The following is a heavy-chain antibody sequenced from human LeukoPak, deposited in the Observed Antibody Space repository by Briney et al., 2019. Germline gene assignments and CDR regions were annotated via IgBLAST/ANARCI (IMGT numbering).Heavy chain of an antibody. CDR2: IIPIFGTA. J-gene: IGHJ4*02. Sequence: SVKVSCKASGGTFSSYAISWVRQAPGQGLEWMGGIIPIFGTANYAQKFQGRVTITADKSTSTAYMELSSLRSEDTAVYYCAGVDTAMVNYFDYWGQGTLVTVSS. D-gene: IGHD5-18*01. CDR1: GGTFSSYA. V-gene: IGHV1-69*06. CDR3: AGVDTAMVNYFDY.